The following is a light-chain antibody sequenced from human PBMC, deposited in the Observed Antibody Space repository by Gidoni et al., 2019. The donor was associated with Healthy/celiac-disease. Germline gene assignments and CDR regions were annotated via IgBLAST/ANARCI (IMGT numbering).Light chain of an antibody. CDR1: QSVSSN. Sequence: EIVMTQSPSSLSLSPGERATLSCRASQSVSSNLAWYQQKPGQAPRLLIYGASIGSGTEFTLIISSLQSEDFAVYYGQQYNNWPWTFXQXTKVEIK. CDR2: GAS. CDR3: QQYNNWPWT. J-gene: IGKJ1*01. V-gene: IGKV3-15*01.